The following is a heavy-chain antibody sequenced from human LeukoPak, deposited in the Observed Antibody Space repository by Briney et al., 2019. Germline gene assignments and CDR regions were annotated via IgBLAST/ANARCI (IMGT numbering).Heavy chain of an antibody. V-gene: IGHV3-23*01. CDR2: ISGSGGST. Sequence: PGASLRLSCAASGFTFSSYAMGWVRQAPGKGLEWVSAISGSGGSTYYADSVKGRFTISRDNSKNTLYLQMNSLRAEDTAVYYCAKVLLITHSPGDYWGQGTLVTVSS. CDR1: GFTFSSYA. CDR3: AKVLLITHSPGDY. D-gene: IGHD1-14*01. J-gene: IGHJ4*02.